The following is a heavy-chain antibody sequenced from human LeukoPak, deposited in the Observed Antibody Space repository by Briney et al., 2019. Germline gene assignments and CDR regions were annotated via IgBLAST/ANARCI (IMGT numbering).Heavy chain of an antibody. CDR2: IKPNSGVT. CDR1: GYNFTYFY. Sequence: ASVKVSCKTSGYNFTYFYIHCVRQAPGQGLEWMGLIKPNSGVTKYAEKFQGRVTMTTETSMSTAFMELSRLRSDDTADYYCARDPPMAGTPSVDSWGQGTPVIVSS. D-gene: IGHD1-14*01. CDR3: ARDPPMAGTPSVDS. V-gene: IGHV1-2*02. J-gene: IGHJ4*02.